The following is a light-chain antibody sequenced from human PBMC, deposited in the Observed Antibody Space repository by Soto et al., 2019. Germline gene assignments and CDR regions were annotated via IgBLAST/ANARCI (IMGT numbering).Light chain of an antibody. CDR1: SSDVGSYEY. Sequence: QSVLTQPRSVSGSPGLSVTISCTGTSSDVGSYEYISWYQQHPGKAPKLIIYDVNKRPSGVPGRFSGSMSGNTASLTISGLQADDEADYHCSSYSGNYTLDFGGGTKLTVL. CDR2: DVN. J-gene: IGLJ2*01. V-gene: IGLV2-11*01. CDR3: SSYSGNYTLD.